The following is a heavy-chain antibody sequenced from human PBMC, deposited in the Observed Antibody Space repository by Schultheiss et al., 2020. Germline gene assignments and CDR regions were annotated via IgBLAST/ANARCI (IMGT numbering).Heavy chain of an antibody. V-gene: IGHV1-8*02. Sequence: ASVKISCKASGGTFSSYAISWVRQATGQGLEWMGWMNPNSGGTNYAQKFQGRVTMTRDTSTSTVYMELSSLRSEDTAVYYCARGDSSGEKPNWGQGTLV. D-gene: IGHD3-22*01. J-gene: IGHJ4*02. CDR1: GGTFSSYA. CDR2: MNPNSGGT. CDR3: ARGDSSGEKPN.